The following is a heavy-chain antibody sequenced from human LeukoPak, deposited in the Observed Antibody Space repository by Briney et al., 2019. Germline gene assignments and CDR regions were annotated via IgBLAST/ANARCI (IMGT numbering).Heavy chain of an antibody. V-gene: IGHV4-34*01. D-gene: IGHD6-19*01. J-gene: IGHJ4*02. CDR3: ARGFRAVAVW. CDR2: IIHSGST. Sequence: SQTRSLTCALYAGSFSGYYWSWIRQPPGNGLEWIGEIIHSGSTNYNPSLKGRVTISVDTSKNQFSLKLRSVTAADMAVYYCARGFRAVAVWWGQGTLVTVSS. CDR1: AGSFSGYY.